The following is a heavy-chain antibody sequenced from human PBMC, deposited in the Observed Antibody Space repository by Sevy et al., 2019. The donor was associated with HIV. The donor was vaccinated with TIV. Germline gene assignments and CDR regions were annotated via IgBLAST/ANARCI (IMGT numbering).Heavy chain of an antibody. CDR2: VFPNSGGT. V-gene: IGHV1-2*06. Sequence: ASVKVSCKASGYTFTGDYLHWVRQAPGHGLEWMGRVFPNSGGTNYAQKFQGRVTMTRDTSIGTAYMELSRLRSDDTAVYYCARDGGGGTTNSGMDVWGQGTMVTVSS. CDR1: GYTFTGDY. J-gene: IGHJ6*02. CDR3: ARDGGGGTTNSGMDV. D-gene: IGHD1-7*01.